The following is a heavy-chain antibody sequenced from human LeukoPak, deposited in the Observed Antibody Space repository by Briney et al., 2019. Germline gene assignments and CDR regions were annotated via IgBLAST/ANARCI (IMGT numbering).Heavy chain of an antibody. CDR2: IRYDGSDK. J-gene: IGHJ4*02. CDR3: AKDTPTTGYHLNS. CDR1: GFTLRGYG. V-gene: IGHV3-30*02. Sequence: GGSLRLSCAASGFTLRGYGMHWVRQAPGKGLEWVAFIRYDGSDKSYADSVKGRFTISRDNSENTLYLQINSLRVEDTAVYYCAKDTPTTGYHLNSWGQGTLVTVSS. D-gene: IGHD1-1*01.